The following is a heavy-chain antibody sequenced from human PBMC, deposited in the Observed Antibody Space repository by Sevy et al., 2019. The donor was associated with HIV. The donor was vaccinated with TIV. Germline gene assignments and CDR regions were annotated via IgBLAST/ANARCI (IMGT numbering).Heavy chain of an antibody. CDR1: GGSISSYY. CDR3: ARAPPVRSGDDSLNWFDP. D-gene: IGHD5-12*01. J-gene: IGHJ5*02. Sequence: SETLSLTCTVSGGSISSYYWSWLWQPPGKGLQYIGYIHYTGSSNYNPSLKSRVTISLDTSKNQFSLKVTSVTAADTAVYYCARAPPVRSGDDSLNWFDPWGQGTLVTVSS. V-gene: IGHV4-59*01. CDR2: IHYTGSS.